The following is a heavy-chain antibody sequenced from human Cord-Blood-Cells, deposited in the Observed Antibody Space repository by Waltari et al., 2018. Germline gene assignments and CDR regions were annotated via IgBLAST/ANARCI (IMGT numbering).Heavy chain of an antibody. CDR3: ARGKNYQRGYYYYHDMDV. Sequence: QVQLQQWGAGLLKPSVTLSLTCAVYGGSFSGYSSIWISQPPGRGLEWLGEINHSGSTNTNPSLKSRLTISVDTSKNQFSLKLRSVTAAVTAVYYCARGKNYQRGYYYYHDMDVWGKGTTVTVSS. V-gene: IGHV4-34*01. CDR1: GGSFSGYS. CDR2: INHSGST. J-gene: IGHJ6*03. D-gene: IGHD2-2*01.